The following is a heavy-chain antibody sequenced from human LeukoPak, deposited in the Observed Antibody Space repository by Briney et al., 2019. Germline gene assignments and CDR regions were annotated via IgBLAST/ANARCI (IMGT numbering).Heavy chain of an antibody. V-gene: IGHV3-21*01. CDR2: ISSSSSYI. D-gene: IGHD6-19*01. Sequence: GGSLRLSCAASGFTFSSYSMNWVRQAPGKGLEWVSSISSSSSYIYYADSVKGRFTISRDNAKNSLYLRMNSLRAEDTAVYYCARSSVAGTSFDYWGQGTLVTVSS. CDR1: GFTFSSYS. J-gene: IGHJ4*02. CDR3: ARSSVAGTSFDY.